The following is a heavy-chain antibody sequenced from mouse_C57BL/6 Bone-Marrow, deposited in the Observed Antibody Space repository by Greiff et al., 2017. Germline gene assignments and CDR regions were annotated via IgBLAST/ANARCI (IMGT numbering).Heavy chain of an antibody. J-gene: IGHJ1*03. D-gene: IGHD2-3*01. CDR3: ARYPLFYDGYYFYWYFDV. CDR1: GYTFTSYT. V-gene: IGHV1-4*01. CDR2: INPSSGYT. Sequence: QVTLKVSGAELARPGASVKMSCKASGYTFTSYTMHWVKQRPGQGLEWIGYINPSSGYTKYNQKFKDKATLTADKSSSTAYMQLSSLTSEDSAVYYCARYPLFYDGYYFYWYFDVWGTGTTVTVSS.